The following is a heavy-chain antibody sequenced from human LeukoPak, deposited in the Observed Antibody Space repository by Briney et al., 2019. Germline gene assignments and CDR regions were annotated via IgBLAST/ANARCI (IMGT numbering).Heavy chain of an antibody. D-gene: IGHD1-26*01. CDR2: IIPIFGTA. CDR3: ARGISGSYTADY. J-gene: IGHJ4*02. CDR1: GGTFSSYA. Sequence: ASVKLSCKASGGTFSSYAISGVRQPPGKGLEGMGGIIPIFGTANYAQKIQGRVTITTAESTSTAYMELSSLRSEDAAVYYCARGISGSYTADYWGQGTLVTVSS. V-gene: IGHV1-69*05.